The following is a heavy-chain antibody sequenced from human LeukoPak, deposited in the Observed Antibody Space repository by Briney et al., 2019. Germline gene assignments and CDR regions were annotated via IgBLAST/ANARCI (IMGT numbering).Heavy chain of an antibody. D-gene: IGHD6-19*01. CDR2: IYHSGST. V-gene: IGHV4-61*08. J-gene: IGHJ4*02. CDR3: ARGKVAGGVDY. CDR1: GGSITSGGYY. Sequence: PSETLSLTCTVSGGSITSGGYYWSWIRQPPGKGLEWIGCIYHSGSTYYNPSLKSRVTISVDTSKNQFSLKLSSVTAADTAVYYCARGKVAGGVDYWGQGTLVTVSS.